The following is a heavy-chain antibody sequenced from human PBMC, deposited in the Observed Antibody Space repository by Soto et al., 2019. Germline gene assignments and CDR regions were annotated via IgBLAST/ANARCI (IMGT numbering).Heavy chain of an antibody. V-gene: IGHV4-59*01. CDR1: GDSISSSY. CDR3: ARGVLEWLLRDSYYYYMDV. CDR2: IDDTGST. D-gene: IGHD3-3*01. J-gene: IGHJ6*03. Sequence: QVQLQESGPGLVKPSETLSLTCTVSGDSISSSYWNWIRQAPGKGLEWIGYIDDTGSTNYHPSLKGRVTLSVDPSNNQYSLKLSSVTAADTAVYYCARGVLEWLLRDSYYYYMDVWGKGTTVTVSS.